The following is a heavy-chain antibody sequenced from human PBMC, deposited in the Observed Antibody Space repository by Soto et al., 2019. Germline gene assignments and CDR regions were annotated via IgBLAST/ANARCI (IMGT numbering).Heavy chain of an antibody. CDR2: VNPILSMS. CDR1: GDTFSFYT. V-gene: IGHV1-69*02. J-gene: IGHJ4*02. Sequence: QVQLVQSGAELKKPGSSVKVSCKASGDTFSFYTINWVRQAPGLGLEWMGRVNPILSMSNYAQKFQGRVTMTADKSTSKACMELRSLRSADTAFYYCATSYGSGYRAFDYWGQGALVTVSS. CDR3: ATSYGSGYRAFDY. D-gene: IGHD3-10*01.